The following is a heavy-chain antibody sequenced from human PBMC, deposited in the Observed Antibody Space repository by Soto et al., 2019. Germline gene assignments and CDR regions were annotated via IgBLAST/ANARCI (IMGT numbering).Heavy chain of an antibody. Sequence: GESLKISCKGSGYRFTSYWISWVRQMPGKGLEWMGRIDPSDSYTNYSPSFQGHVTISADKSISTAYLQWSSLKASDTAMYYCARRSSSCYEGYYYYGMDVWGQGTTVTVSS. V-gene: IGHV5-10-1*01. J-gene: IGHJ6*02. CDR3: ARRSSSCYEGYYYYGMDV. D-gene: IGHD6-13*01. CDR2: IDPSDSYT. CDR1: GYRFTSYW.